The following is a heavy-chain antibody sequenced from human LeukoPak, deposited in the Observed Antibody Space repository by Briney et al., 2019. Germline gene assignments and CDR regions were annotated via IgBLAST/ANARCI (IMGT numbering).Heavy chain of an antibody. CDR1: GFTFSSYS. V-gene: IGHV3-48*04. CDR2: ISSSTSPT. D-gene: IGHD3-22*01. CDR3: ARDLSGSEARGFYFDN. Sequence: GGSLRLSCVASGFTFSSYSMNWVRQAPGKGLEWVSYISSSTSPTYYTDSVKGRFIISRDNAKNSLYLQMNSLRAEDTVVYYCARDLSGSEARGFYFDNWGQGALVTV. J-gene: IGHJ4*02.